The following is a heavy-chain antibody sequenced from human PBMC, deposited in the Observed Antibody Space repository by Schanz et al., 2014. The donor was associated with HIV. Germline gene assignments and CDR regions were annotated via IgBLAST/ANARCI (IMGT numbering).Heavy chain of an antibody. CDR2: IWDNGRVK. CDR3: ARGLPADY. V-gene: IGHV3-33*01. J-gene: IGHJ4*02. Sequence: QVHLVESGGGVVQPGRSLRLSCAASGFTFSTYGMHWVRQAPGKGLEWVALIWDNGRVKLYADAVKGRVTISRDNSKNTLYLQMNSLRAEDTAVYYCARGLPADYWGQGTLVTVSS. D-gene: IGHD5-18*01. CDR1: GFTFSTYG.